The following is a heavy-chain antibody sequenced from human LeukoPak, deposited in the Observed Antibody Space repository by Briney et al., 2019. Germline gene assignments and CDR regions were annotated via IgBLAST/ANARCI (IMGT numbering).Heavy chain of an antibody. J-gene: IGHJ2*01. D-gene: IGHD7-27*01. CDR2: ISYDGSNK. CDR1: GFTFSSYA. CDR3: ARDSKLGYWYFDL. Sequence: GGSLRLSCAASGFTFSSYAMHWVRQAPGKGLEWVAVISYDGSNKYYADSVKGRFTISRDNSKNTLYLQMNSLRAEDTAVYYCARDSKLGYWYFDLWGRGTLVTVSS. V-gene: IGHV3-30-3*01.